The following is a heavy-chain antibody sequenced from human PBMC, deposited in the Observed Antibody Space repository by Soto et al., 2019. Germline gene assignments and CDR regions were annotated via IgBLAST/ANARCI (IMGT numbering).Heavy chain of an antibody. CDR1: GFTFSNYA. V-gene: IGHV3-23*01. D-gene: IGHD1-1*01. Sequence: EVQLLESGGGLVQPGGSLRLSCAASGFTFSNYAMGWVRQAPGKGLEWVSGISASGDMTHYADSVKSRFTISRDSPKNSLYLQMNSLTAEDTAIYYCANDWTTAANLADAFDIWGQGTMVTVSS. J-gene: IGHJ3*02. CDR2: ISASGDMT. CDR3: ANDWTTAANLADAFDI.